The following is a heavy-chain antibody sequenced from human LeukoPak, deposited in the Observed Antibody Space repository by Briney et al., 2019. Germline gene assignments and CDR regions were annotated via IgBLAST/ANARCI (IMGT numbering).Heavy chain of an antibody. CDR2: IYTSEST. J-gene: IGHJ4*02. CDR3: ASRREMATIVFDY. CDR1: GGSISSGSYY. V-gene: IGHV4-61*02. D-gene: IGHD5-24*01. Sequence: ASETLSLTCTVSGGSISSGSYYWSWIRQPAGKGLEWIGRIYTSESTNYNPSLKSRVTISVDTSKNQFSLKLSSVTAADTAVYYCASRREMATIVFDYWGQGTLVTVSS.